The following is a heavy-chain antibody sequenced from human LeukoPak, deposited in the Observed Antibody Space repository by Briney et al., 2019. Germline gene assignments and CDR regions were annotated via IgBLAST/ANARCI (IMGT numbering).Heavy chain of an antibody. D-gene: IGHD2-2*01. CDR1: GFTFDDYA. Sequence: GGSLRLSCAASGFTFDDYAMHWVRQAPGKGLEWVSGISWNSGSIGYADSVKGRFTISRDNAKNSLYLQMNSLRAEDTALYYCAKDSELHCSSTSCFRSFDYWGQGTLVTVSS. J-gene: IGHJ4*02. CDR3: AKDSELHCSSTSCFRSFDY. V-gene: IGHV3-9*01. CDR2: ISWNSGSI.